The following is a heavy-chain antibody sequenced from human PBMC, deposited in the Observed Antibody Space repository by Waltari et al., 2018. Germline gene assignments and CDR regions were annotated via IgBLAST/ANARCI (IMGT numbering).Heavy chain of an antibody. V-gene: IGHV4-59*01. CDR2: FNYRGST. Sequence: QVQLQESGPGLVKPSETLSLTCTVSGGSISSYYWSWIRQPPGKGLGWIGYFNYRGSTNYNPALKSRVTISVDTSKNQFSLKLSSVTAADTAVYYCARDLAARPDYYYYGMDVWGQGTTVTVSS. CDR3: ARDLAARPDYYYYGMDV. D-gene: IGHD6-6*01. J-gene: IGHJ6*02. CDR1: GGSISSYY.